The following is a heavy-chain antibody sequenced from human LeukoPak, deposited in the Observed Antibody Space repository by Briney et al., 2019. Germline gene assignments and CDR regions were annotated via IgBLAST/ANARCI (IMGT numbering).Heavy chain of an antibody. CDR1: GFTFDDYA. J-gene: IGHJ4*02. D-gene: IGHD3-16*01. CDR2: ISWNSGSI. CDR3: AKRRGDYFDY. Sequence: GGSLRLSCAASGFTFDDYAMHWVRQAPGKGLEWVSGISWNSGSIGYADSVKGRFTISRDNAKNSLYLQMNSLRAEDTAVYYCAKRRGDYFDYWGQGTLVTVSS. V-gene: IGHV3-9*01.